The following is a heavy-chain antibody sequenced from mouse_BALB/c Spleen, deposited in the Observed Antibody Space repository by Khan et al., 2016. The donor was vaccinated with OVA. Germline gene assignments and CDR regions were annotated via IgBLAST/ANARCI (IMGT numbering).Heavy chain of an antibody. CDR3: ERRTAGPSWFPY. D-gene: IGHD3-1*01. CDR1: GFDFSRYW. CDR2: INPDSSTI. Sequence: EVKLLESGGGLVQPGGSLKLSCAASGFDFSRYWMSWVRQAPGKGLEWIGEINPDSSTINYTPSLKDKFIISRDKAKNTLYLQMSKVRSEDTALYYCERRTAGPSWFPYWGQGTLVTVSA. J-gene: IGHJ3*01. V-gene: IGHV4-1*02.